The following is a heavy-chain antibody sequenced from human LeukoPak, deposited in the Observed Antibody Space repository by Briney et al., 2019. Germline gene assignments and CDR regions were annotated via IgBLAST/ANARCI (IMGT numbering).Heavy chain of an antibody. D-gene: IGHD3-22*01. CDR3: ARDSSGYHPLGY. CDR1: GGTFSSYA. CDR2: IIPILGIA. J-gene: IGHJ4*02. V-gene: IGHV1-69*04. Sequence: SVEVSCKASGGTFSSYAISWVRQAPGQGLEWMGRIIPILGIANYAQKFQGRVTITADKSTSTAYMELSSLRSEDTAVYYCARDSSGYHPLGYWGQGTLVTVSS.